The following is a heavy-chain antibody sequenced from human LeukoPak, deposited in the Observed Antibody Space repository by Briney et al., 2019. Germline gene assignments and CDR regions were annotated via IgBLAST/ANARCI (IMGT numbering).Heavy chain of an antibody. CDR3: AKTTAGYSSGRYPGWPVDY. D-gene: IGHD6-19*01. V-gene: IGHV3-23*01. Sequence: GGSLRLSCGASGFTFSSYAVSWVRQAPGKGLEWVSAISGSGGGTYYADSVKGRFTISRVNSKNTVYLQMNSLSTEDTAVYYCAKTTAGYSSGRYPGWPVDYWGQGTLVTVSS. J-gene: IGHJ4*02. CDR2: ISGSGGGT. CDR1: GFTFSSYA.